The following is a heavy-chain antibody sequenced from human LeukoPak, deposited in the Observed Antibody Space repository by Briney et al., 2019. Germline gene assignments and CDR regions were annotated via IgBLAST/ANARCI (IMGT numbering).Heavy chain of an antibody. CDR3: ARDQYASVWGSHRPYFDY. CDR1: GYTFSSYG. J-gene: IGHJ4*02. V-gene: IGHV1-18*01. CDR2: ISVCNGNP. D-gene: IGHD3-16*02. Sequence: ASVTVSCQASGYTFSSYGISWVRQAPGQGLEWMGWISVCNGNPEYAQKFQGRVIMTTDTFTSTAYMELRSLRSDDTAAYYCARDQYASVWGSHRPYFDYWGQGTLVTVSS.